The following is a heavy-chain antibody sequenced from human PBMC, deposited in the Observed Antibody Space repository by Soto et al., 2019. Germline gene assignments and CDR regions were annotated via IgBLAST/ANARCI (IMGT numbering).Heavy chain of an antibody. J-gene: IGHJ6*04. CDR2: MNPNSGNT. V-gene: IGHV1-8*01. Sequence: QVQLVQSGAEVKKPGASVKVSCKASGYTFTSYDINWVRQATGQGLEWMGWMNPNSGNTGYAQKFQGRVTMTRNTSISTVYMELSSLRSEDTAVYYCARRAYAYYYYGMDVWGKGTTVIVSS. CDR1: GYTFTSYD. CDR3: ARRAYAYYYYGMDV. D-gene: IGHD3-16*01.